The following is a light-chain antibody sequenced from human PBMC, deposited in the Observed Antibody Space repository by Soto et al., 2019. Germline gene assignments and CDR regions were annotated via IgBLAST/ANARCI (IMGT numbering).Light chain of an antibody. V-gene: IGLV2-14*01. CDR2: DVS. Sequence: QSALTQPASVSGSPGQSITISCTGTSSDVGGYNYVSWYQQHPGKAPKLMIYDVSNRPSGVSNRFSGSKSGNTASLTISGLQAEDEADYYCSSYTSTPVVFGGGIKLTVL. J-gene: IGLJ2*01. CDR1: SSDVGGYNY. CDR3: SSYTSTPVV.